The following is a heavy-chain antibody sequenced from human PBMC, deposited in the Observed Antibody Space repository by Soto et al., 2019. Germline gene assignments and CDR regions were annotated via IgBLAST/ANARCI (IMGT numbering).Heavy chain of an antibody. CDR3: ATSVVPTAMSDGWHYLDY. Sequence: ASVKVSCKTSGYTFTNFGISWVRQAPGQGLEWMGWISAYNGHTDYAQKLQGRVTMTRDTSINTAYMELSRLRNDDTAVYYCATSVVPTAMSDGWHYLDYWGQGTLVTVSS. J-gene: IGHJ4*02. CDR2: ISAYNGHT. V-gene: IGHV1-18*01. CDR1: GYTFTNFG. D-gene: IGHD2-2*01.